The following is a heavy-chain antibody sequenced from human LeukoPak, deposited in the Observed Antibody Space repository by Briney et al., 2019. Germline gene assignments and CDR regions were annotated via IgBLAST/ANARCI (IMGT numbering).Heavy chain of an antibody. J-gene: IGHJ4*02. CDR3: ARRHSSGWFYY. D-gene: IGHD6-19*01. CDR1: GYSISNGYY. Sequence: SGPTLVKPSETLSLTCTVSGYSISNGYYWDWIRQPPGRGLEWIGNIYRSGSTSYNPSLKSRVTISVDTSKNQSSLKVNSVTAADTAVYYCARRHSSGWFYYWGQGTLVTVSS. CDR2: IYRSGST. V-gene: IGHV4-38-2*02.